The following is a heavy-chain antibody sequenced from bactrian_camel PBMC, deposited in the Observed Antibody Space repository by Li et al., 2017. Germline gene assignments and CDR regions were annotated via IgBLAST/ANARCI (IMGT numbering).Heavy chain of an antibody. Sequence: VQLVESGGASVQAGDSLTLSCAASGLHDHIGYCLGWFRQAPGKEREGVAQMYSGESSTYYADSVKGRFTISHDNAKRTLYLQMNSLKPEDTAMYYCAAASCYPYGSANLEPAEHSIWGQGTQVTVS. J-gene: IGHJ4*01. CDR1: GLHDHIGYC. CDR3: AAASCYPYGSANLEPAEHSI. V-gene: IGHV3-3*01. D-gene: IGHD6*01. CDR2: MYSGESST.